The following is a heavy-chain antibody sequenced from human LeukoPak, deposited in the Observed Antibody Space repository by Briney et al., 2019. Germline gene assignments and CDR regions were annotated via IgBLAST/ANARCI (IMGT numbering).Heavy chain of an antibody. J-gene: IGHJ4*02. Sequence: ASVKVSCKASGYTFTGYYMHWVRRAPGQGLEWMGWINPNSGGTNYAQKFQGRVTMTRDTSISTAYMELSSLRSDDTAVYYCARTLYGSSWYSVDYWGQGTLVTVSS. D-gene: IGHD6-13*01. V-gene: IGHV1-2*02. CDR2: INPNSGGT. CDR3: ARTLYGSSWYSVDY. CDR1: GYTFTGYY.